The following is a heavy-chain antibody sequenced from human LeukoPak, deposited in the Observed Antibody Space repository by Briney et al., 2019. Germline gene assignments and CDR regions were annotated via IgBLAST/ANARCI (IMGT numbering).Heavy chain of an antibody. CDR2: IRYDGSNR. V-gene: IGHV3-30*02. Sequence: GGSLRLSCAASGFTFSSYAMHWVRQAPGKGLEWVAFIRYDGSNRYYADSVKGRFTISRDNSKNTLYLQMNSLRAEDTAVYYCAKDRGRLGYFDYWGQGTLVTVSS. J-gene: IGHJ4*02. CDR1: GFTFSSYA. CDR3: AKDRGRLGYFDY. D-gene: IGHD3-10*01.